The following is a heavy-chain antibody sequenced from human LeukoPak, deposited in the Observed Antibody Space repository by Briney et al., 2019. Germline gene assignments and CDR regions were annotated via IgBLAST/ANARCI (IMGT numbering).Heavy chain of an antibody. Sequence: GGSLRLSCAASGFTFSSYSMNWVRQAPGKGLEWVSSISSSSSYIYYADSVKGRFTISRDKAKNSLYLQMNSLRAEDTAVYYCATMGVAKPAALWGNDYWGQGTLVTVSS. V-gene: IGHV3-21*01. D-gene: IGHD2-2*01. CDR2: ISSSSSYI. J-gene: IGHJ4*02. CDR3: ATMGVAKPAALWGNDY. CDR1: GFTFSSYS.